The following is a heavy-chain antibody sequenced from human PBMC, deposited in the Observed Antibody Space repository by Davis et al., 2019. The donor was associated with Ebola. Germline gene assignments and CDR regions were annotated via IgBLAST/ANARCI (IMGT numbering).Heavy chain of an antibody. J-gene: IGHJ6*02. Sequence: GGSLRLSCAASGFTFSSYEMNWVRQAPGKGLEWVANIKQDGSEKYYVDSVKGRFTISRDNAKNSLYLQMNSLRAEDTAVYYCARALTTPHRYYYYGMDVWGQGTTVTVSS. CDR1: GFTFSSYE. V-gene: IGHV3-7*03. D-gene: IGHD4-11*01. CDR3: ARALTTPHRYYYYGMDV. CDR2: IKQDGSEK.